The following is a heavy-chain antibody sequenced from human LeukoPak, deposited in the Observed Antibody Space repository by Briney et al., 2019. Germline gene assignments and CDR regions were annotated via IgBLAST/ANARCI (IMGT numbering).Heavy chain of an antibody. CDR3: AKEPREYCSSTSCPNWFDS. D-gene: IGHD2-2*01. J-gene: IGHJ5*01. V-gene: IGHV3-74*01. CDR1: GFTFSSHW. Sequence: GGSLRLSCVASGFTFSSHWMHWVRQAPGKGLVWVSRINGDGSTINYADSVKGRFTISRDNSENTLFLQMNSLRAEDTAVYYCAKEPREYCSSTSCPNWFDSWGQGTLVTVSS. CDR2: INGDGSTI.